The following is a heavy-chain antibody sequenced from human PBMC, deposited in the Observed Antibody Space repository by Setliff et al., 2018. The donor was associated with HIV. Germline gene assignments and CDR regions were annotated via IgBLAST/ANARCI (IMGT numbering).Heavy chain of an antibody. CDR3: ARRGRQQSDAFDI. CDR1: GYTFTGYY. CDR2: INPNSGDT. J-gene: IGHJ3*02. D-gene: IGHD6-13*01. Sequence: ASVKVSCKASGYTFTGYYVHWVRQAPGQGPEWVGRINPNSGDTNYAQKFQGRVTMTRDTSISTAYMELSRLRSDDTAVYYCARRGRQQSDAFDIWGQGTMVTVS. V-gene: IGHV1-2*06.